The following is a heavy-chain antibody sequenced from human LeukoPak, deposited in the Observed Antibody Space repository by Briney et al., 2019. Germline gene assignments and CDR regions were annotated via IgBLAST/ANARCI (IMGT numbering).Heavy chain of an antibody. D-gene: IGHD3-22*01. J-gene: IGHJ4*02. CDR2: ISGSNNRT. CDR3: AKHRFESGGYHSTD. CDR1: GFTFSSYA. Sequence: GGSLRLSCAASGFTFSSYAMSWVRQAPGKGLEWVSGISGSNNRTYYADSVKGRFTISRDNSKNTLYLQMNSLRAEDTAVYYCAKHRFESGGYHSTDWGQGTLVTVSS. V-gene: IGHV3-23*01.